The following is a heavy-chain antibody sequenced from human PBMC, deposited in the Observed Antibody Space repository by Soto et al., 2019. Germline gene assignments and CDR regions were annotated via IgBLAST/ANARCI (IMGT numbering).Heavy chain of an antibody. D-gene: IGHD6-13*01. Sequence: EVQLLESGGGLVQPGGSLRLSCAASGFTFSTYAMNWVRQAPGKGLEWVSLIISSGGSTYYADFVKGRFTISRDNSKNTLYLQMNRLRADDTAVYYCAKAEGSSDGTESSQHWGQGTLVTVSS. CDR3: AKAEGSSDGTESSQH. V-gene: IGHV3-23*01. J-gene: IGHJ1*01. CDR2: IISSGGST. CDR1: GFTFSTYA.